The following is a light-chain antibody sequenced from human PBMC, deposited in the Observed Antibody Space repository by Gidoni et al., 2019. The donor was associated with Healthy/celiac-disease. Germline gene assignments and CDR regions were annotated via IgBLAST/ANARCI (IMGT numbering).Light chain of an antibody. CDR1: SSNIGSNP. CDR3: AAWDDSLNGLVV. Sequence: QSVLTQPPSASGTPGQRVTISCSGSSSNIGSNPVNWYQKLQGTAPQLLLYCTDPPPSGFPYRFSGSKSGTSASLATSWLQSEDEADYHCAAWDDSLNGLVVFGGGTMLPVL. CDR2: CTD. J-gene: IGLJ2*01. V-gene: IGLV1-44*01.